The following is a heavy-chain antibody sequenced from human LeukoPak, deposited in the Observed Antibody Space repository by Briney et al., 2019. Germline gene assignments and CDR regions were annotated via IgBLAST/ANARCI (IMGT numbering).Heavy chain of an antibody. D-gene: IGHD5-18*01. CDR3: ARDFGYSYGYIDY. J-gene: IGHJ4*02. CDR2: TYYTGST. Sequence: SETLSLTCIVSGGSINDYYWSWIRQSPGKGLEWIGYTYYTGSTSFNPSLKSRVTISVDTSKNRFSLKLSSVTAADTAVYYCARDFGYSYGYIDYWGQGTLVTVSS. CDR1: GGSINDYY. V-gene: IGHV4-59*12.